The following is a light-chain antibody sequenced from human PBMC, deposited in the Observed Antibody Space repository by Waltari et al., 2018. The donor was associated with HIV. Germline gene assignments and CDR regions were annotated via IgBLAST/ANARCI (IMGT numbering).Light chain of an antibody. V-gene: IGLV3-25*03. J-gene: IGLJ1*01. CDR3: LSTDITGTSYV. Sequence: SFELTQPLSMSVSPGQTARITCSGDVLPKQSVHWYQQRAGQAPVLLIYKDTERPSGIPERFSGSSSGTTVTLTISGVQAEDEADYYCLSTDITGTSYVFGSGTKVTVI. CDR2: KDT. CDR1: VLPKQS.